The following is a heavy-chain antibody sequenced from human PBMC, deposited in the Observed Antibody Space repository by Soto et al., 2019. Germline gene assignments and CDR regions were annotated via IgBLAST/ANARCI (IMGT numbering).Heavy chain of an antibody. V-gene: IGHV4-30-4*01. J-gene: IGHJ4*02. CDR2: IHYSGTT. D-gene: IGHD3-3*01. CDR1: GGSISSVDYY. Sequence: QVQLQESGPGLVKASQTLSLTCTVSGGSISSVDYYWTWLRQPPGKGLEWIGYIHYSGTTYYNPSLKSRISISVNTSKNQFSLNLSSVTAADTAVYYCARARYYDFWRIDYWGQGTLVTVSS. CDR3: ARARYYDFWRIDY.